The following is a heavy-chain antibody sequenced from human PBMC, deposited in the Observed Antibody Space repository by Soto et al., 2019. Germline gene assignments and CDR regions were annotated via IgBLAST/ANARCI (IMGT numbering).Heavy chain of an antibody. Sequence: ASVKVSCKASGYTFTSYGISWVRQAPGQGLEWMGWISAYNGNTNYAQKLRGRVTMTTDTSTSTAYMELRSLRSDDTAVYYCARDGHYYDSSGYSPYYYYGMDVLGQGTTVTVSS. CDR1: GYTFTSYG. CDR3: ARDGHYYDSSGYSPYYYYGMDV. CDR2: ISAYNGNT. J-gene: IGHJ6*02. V-gene: IGHV1-18*01. D-gene: IGHD3-22*01.